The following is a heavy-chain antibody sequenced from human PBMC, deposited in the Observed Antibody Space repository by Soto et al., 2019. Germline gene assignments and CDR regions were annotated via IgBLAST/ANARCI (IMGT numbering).Heavy chain of an antibody. D-gene: IGHD6-19*01. J-gene: IGHJ4*02. CDR2: ISWNGESI. CDR1: GFSFGDYA. Sequence: EVQLVESGGGLVQPGRSLRLSCAASGFSFGDYAMQWVRQVPGKGLEWVSSISWNGESIGYADSVKGRFTISRDNGKKSVYLQMSSMRGEDTALYYCAKDVGSSGWYDGFDSWGQGTLVTVSA. CDR3: AKDVGSSGWYDGFDS. V-gene: IGHV3-9*01.